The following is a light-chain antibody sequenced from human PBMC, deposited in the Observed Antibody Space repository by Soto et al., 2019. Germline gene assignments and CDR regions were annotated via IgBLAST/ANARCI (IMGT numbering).Light chain of an antibody. V-gene: IGLV2-8*01. J-gene: IGLJ1*01. CDR1: SSDVGGYNY. Sequence: QSVLTQPPSASGSPGQSVTISCTRTSSDVGGYNYVSWYQHHPGKAPKLIIYEVYKRPSGVPDRFSGSKSGNTAALTVSGLQAEDEADYYCSSYVGTNSYVFGTGTKVTV. CDR2: EVY. CDR3: SSYVGTNSYV.